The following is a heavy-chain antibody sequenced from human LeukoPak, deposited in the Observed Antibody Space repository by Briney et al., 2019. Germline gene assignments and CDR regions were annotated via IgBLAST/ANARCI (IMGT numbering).Heavy chain of an antibody. CDR2: IYTSGST. J-gene: IGHJ4*02. V-gene: IGHV4-4*07. CDR1: AVTICCYY. D-gene: IGHD6-13*01. CDR3: ARDAKYSSSWYEGDYSDY. Sequence: SETLSLTCTVYAVTICCYYWGWIRPPPGKGLEWIGRIYTSGSTNDNPSLKSRVTMAVDTSKNQFSLKLSSVTAADTAVYYCARDAKYSSSWYEGDYSDYWGQGTLVTVSS.